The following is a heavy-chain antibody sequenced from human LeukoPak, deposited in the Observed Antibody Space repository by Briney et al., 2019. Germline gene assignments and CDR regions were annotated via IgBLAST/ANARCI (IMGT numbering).Heavy chain of an antibody. CDR3: TTARDRGVMIFDH. CDR2: IYSGGST. CDR1: GSTLTSDA. Sequence: GGSRRLSCAAPGSTLTSDAMNWVRQAPGKGLDWVSVIYSGGSTYYADSVKGRFTISRDSSKNTLYIQMNSLRAEDMAVYYCTTARDRGVMIFDHWGQGTLVTVSS. J-gene: IGHJ4*02. D-gene: IGHD3-10*01. V-gene: IGHV3-53*01.